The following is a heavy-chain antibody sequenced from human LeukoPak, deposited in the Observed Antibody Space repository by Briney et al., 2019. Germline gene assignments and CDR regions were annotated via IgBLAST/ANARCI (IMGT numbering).Heavy chain of an antibody. V-gene: IGHV1-2*02. D-gene: IGHD6-6*01. Sequence: GASVKVSCKASGYTFTVYYMHWVRQAPGQGLEWMGWINPNSGGTIYAQKFQGRVTMTRDTSISTAYMELSRLRSDDTAVYYCARDFDSSSSLSGWFDPWGQGTLVTVSS. CDR2: INPNSGGT. J-gene: IGHJ5*02. CDR1: GYTFTVYY. CDR3: ARDFDSSSSLSGWFDP.